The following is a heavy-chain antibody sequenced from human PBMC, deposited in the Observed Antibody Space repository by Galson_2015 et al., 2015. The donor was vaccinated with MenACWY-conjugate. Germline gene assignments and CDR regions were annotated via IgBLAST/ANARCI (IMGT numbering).Heavy chain of an antibody. CDR3: ASVVQLWYYFDY. Sequence: SVKVSCKASGGTFSTYGIVWVRRAPGQGLEWMGRIIPILDKTNYAQTFQDRVTITADKSTSTAYMELSSLRSEDTAVYYCASVVQLWYYFDYWGQGALVTVSS. J-gene: IGHJ4*02. D-gene: IGHD5-18*01. CDR1: GGTFSTYG. V-gene: IGHV1-69*04. CDR2: IIPILDKT.